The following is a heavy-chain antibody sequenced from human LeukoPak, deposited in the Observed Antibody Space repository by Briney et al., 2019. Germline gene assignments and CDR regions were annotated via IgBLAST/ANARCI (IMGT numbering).Heavy chain of an antibody. CDR3: ARGTLNIPGEHGAFDY. J-gene: IGHJ4*02. D-gene: IGHD1-14*01. CDR1: GFTFRSYG. V-gene: IGHV3-30*03. Sequence: GGSLRLSCAASGFTFRSYGMHWVRQAPGKGLEWVAVISYNGNNKYYVDSVKGRFTISRDNSKNTLYLQMNSLRAEDTAVYYCARGTLNIPGEHGAFDYWGQGTLVTVSS. CDR2: ISYNGNNK.